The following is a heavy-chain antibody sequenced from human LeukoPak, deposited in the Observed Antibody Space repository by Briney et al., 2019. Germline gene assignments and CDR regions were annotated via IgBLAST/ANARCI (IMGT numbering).Heavy chain of an antibody. V-gene: IGHV4-61*08. Sequence: SETLSLTCAVSGGSVSSGGYYWSWIRQPPGKGLEWIGYISDSGSTNCNLSLKSRVIMSVDTSKNQFSLRLSSVTAADTAVYYCATRPGGSDRYYPYFDYWGQGALVTVSS. CDR3: ATRPGGSDRYYPYFDY. D-gene: IGHD6-19*01. CDR1: GGSVSSGGYY. J-gene: IGHJ4*02. CDR2: ISDSGST.